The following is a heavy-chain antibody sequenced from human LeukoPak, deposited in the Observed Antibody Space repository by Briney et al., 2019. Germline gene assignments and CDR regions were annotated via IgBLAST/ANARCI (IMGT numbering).Heavy chain of an antibody. CDR1: EFTFSSYG. V-gene: IGHV3-23*01. Sequence: GGSLRLSCAASEFTFSSYGMHWVRQAPGKGLEWVSGISRSGDSTDYADSVKGRFTISRDNSKNTLYLQMNSLRVEDTAVYYCAKQARSWYVPPFDYGGQGPLVTVSS. J-gene: IGHJ4*02. D-gene: IGHD2-15*01. CDR3: AKQARSWYVPPFDY. CDR2: ISRSGDST.